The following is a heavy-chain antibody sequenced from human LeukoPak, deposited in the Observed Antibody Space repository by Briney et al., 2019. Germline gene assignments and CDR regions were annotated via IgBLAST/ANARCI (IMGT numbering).Heavy chain of an antibody. Sequence: GASVKVSCKASGYTFTDYYMHWVRQAPGQGLEWMGWINPNSGGTNYAQKFQGRVTMTRDTSISTAYMELSGLRSDDTAVFYCAREEVIAAAGPTLDYWGQGALVTVSS. CDR3: AREEVIAAAGPTLDY. CDR1: GYTFTDYY. CDR2: INPNSGGT. J-gene: IGHJ4*02. D-gene: IGHD6-13*01. V-gene: IGHV1-2*02.